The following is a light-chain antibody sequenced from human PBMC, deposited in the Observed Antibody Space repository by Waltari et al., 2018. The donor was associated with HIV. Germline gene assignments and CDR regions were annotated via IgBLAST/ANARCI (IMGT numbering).Light chain of an antibody. CDR1: RRDVGGYKL. CDR3: CAYAGSTTYVI. V-gene: IGLV2-23*02. CDR2: EVS. Sequence: QSALTQPASVSGSPGQSITISCTGTRRDVGGYKLVSWYQQHPGKAPKLMIYEVSKRPSGVSNRFSGSKSGNTASLTISGLQAEDEADYYCCAYAGSTTYVIFGGGTKLTVL. J-gene: IGLJ2*01.